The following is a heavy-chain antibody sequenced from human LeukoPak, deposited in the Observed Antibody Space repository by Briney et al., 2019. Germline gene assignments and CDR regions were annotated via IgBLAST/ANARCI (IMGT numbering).Heavy chain of an antibody. CDR2: MNIDGSEK. Sequence: GGSLRLSCAASGFTFSSYWMGWVRQAPGKRLEWMANMNIDGSEKYYADSAKGRFTISRDNARNSVYLQMNSLRVEDTAVYYCARDPVEWELLLDYWGQGTLVTISS. CDR1: GFTFSSYW. CDR3: ARDPVEWELLLDY. D-gene: IGHD1-26*01. V-gene: IGHV3-7*01. J-gene: IGHJ4*02.